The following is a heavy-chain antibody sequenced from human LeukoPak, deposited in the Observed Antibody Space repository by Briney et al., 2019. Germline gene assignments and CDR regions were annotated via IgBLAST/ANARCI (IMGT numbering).Heavy chain of an antibody. CDR1: GGSFSGYY. D-gene: IGHD3-3*01. J-gene: IGHJ4*02. V-gene: IGHV4-34*01. Sequence: SETLSLTCAVYGGSFSGYYWSWIRQPPGKGLEWIGEINHSGSTNYNPSLKGRVTISVDTSKNQFSLKLSSVTAADTAVYYCARRRQNYDFWSGYLYYFDYWGQGTLVTVSS. CDR2: INHSGST. CDR3: ARRRQNYDFWSGYLYYFDY.